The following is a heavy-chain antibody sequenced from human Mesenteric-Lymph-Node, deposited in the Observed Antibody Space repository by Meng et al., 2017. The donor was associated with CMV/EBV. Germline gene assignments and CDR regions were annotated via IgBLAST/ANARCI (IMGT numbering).Heavy chain of an antibody. D-gene: IGHD3-9*01. CDR1: GGSFSGYY. CDR3: ARGSSYDILTGYFDY. J-gene: IGHJ4*02. Sequence: QVQSHQGGAGLLKPSETLSVTCAVYGGSFSGYYWNWIRQSPEKGLEWIGEINHSGSTTYNPSFTSRIIISVDTSTNQISLNMSSVTAADTAVYYCARGSSYDILTGYFDYWGQGALVTVSS. V-gene: IGHV4-34*01. CDR2: INHSGST.